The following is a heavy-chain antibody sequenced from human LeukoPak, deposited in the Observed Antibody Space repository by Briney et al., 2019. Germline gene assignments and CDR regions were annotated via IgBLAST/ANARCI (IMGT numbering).Heavy chain of an antibody. J-gene: IGHJ4*02. CDR1: GYTFSAYD. CDR2: INTNTGNP. Sequence: ASVKVSCKASGYTFSAYDISWMRQAPGQGLEWMGGINTNTGNPTYAQDFTGRFVFSLDSSVTTAYLQVDSVQADDTAVYFCARDLAVPGTAPGYWGQGTLVTVSS. V-gene: IGHV7-4-1*01. CDR3: ARDLAVPGTAPGY. D-gene: IGHD6-19*01.